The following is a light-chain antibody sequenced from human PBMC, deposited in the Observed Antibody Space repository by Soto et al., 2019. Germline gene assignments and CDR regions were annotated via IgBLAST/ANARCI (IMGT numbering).Light chain of an antibody. V-gene: IGLV2-14*01. CDR2: EVS. Sequence: QSALTQPASVSGSPGQSITISCTGTSSDVGGYKYVSWYQQHPGKAPKLMIYEVSNRPSGVSNRFSGSKSGNTASLTISGLQAEDEADYYCSSYTISSTLRVFGGGTKLTVL. CDR1: SSDVGGYKY. CDR3: SSYTISSTLRV. J-gene: IGLJ3*02.